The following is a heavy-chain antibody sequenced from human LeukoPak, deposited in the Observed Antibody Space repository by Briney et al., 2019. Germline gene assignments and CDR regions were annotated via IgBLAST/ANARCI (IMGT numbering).Heavy chain of an antibody. J-gene: IGHJ4*02. CDR1: GFTFSSYS. V-gene: IGHV3-21*01. D-gene: IGHD6-19*01. Sequence: GGSLRLSCAASGFTFSSYSMNWVRQAPGKGLEWVSSISSSSYIYYADSVKGRFTISRDNAKNSLYLQMNSLRAEDTAVYYCARDPGIAVAGYDYWGQGTLVTVSS. CDR3: ARDPGIAVAGYDY. CDR2: ISSSSYI.